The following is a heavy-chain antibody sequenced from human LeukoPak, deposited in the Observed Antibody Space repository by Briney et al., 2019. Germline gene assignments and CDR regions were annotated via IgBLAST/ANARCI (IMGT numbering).Heavy chain of an antibody. J-gene: IGHJ4*02. CDR3: ARSGSGSSSLPFDY. CDR1: GGSISSYY. Sequence: SETLSLTCTVSGGSISSYYWSWIRQPPGKGLEWIGYIYYSGSTNYNPSLKSRVTISVDTSKNQFSLKLSSVTAADTAVYYCARSGSGSSSLPFDYWGQGTLVTVSS. V-gene: IGHV4-59*08. D-gene: IGHD3-10*01. CDR2: IYYSGST.